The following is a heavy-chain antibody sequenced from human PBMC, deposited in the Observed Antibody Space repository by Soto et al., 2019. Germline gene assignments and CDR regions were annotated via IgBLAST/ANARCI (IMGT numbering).Heavy chain of an antibody. Sequence: EVQLVESGGGLVKPGGSLRLSCAASGFTFINAYMTWVRQAPGKGLEWVGRIKTTTEGATIEYAAPVKGRFTISRDDSQNTLYLQMNSLQTEDTAVYYCTTGLVWPQLVYQGIWGQGTLVTVSS. V-gene: IGHV3-15*01. D-gene: IGHD2-8*02. CDR1: GFTFINAY. CDR3: TTGLVWPQLVYQGI. J-gene: IGHJ4*02. CDR2: IKTTTEGATI.